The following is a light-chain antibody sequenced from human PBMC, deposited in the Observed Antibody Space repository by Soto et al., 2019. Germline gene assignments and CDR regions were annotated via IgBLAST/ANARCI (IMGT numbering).Light chain of an antibody. CDR2: QDT. V-gene: IGLV3-1*01. CDR3: QAWDSSIFYV. CDR1: KLGDKF. J-gene: IGLJ1*01. Sequence: SYELTQPPSVSVSPGQTASITCSGDKLGDKFASWYQQRPGQSPVLVLYQDTKRPSGIPERFSGSSSGNTATLTIRGTQAMDEADYYCQAWDSSIFYVFGTGTKVTAL.